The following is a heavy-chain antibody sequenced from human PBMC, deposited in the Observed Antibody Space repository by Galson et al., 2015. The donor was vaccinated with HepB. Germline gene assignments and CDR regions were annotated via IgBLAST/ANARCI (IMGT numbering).Heavy chain of an antibody. CDR1: GFTVSSNY. CDR2: IYSGGST. CDR3: AREQGCCSSTSCPTAFDI. Sequence: SLRLSCAASGFTVSSNYMSWVRQAPGKGLEWVSVIYSGGSTYYADSVKGRFTISRDNSKNTLYLQMNSLRAEDTAVYYCAREQGCCSSTSCPTAFDIWGQGTMVTVSS. D-gene: IGHD2-2*01. V-gene: IGHV3-53*01. J-gene: IGHJ3*02.